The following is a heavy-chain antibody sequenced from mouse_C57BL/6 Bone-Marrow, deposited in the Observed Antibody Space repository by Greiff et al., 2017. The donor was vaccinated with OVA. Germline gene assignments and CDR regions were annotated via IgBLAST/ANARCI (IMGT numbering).Heavy chain of an antibody. V-gene: IGHV5-4*01. D-gene: IGHD2-10*01. CDR2: ISDGGSYT. J-gene: IGHJ2*01. CDR3: AAYRGNYFDY. Sequence: EVQLVESGGGLVKPGGSLKLSCAASGFTFSSYAMSWVRQTPEKRLEWVATISDGGSYTYYPDNVKGRFTISRDNAKNNLYLQMSHLKSEDTAMYYCAAYRGNYFDYWGQGTTLTVSS. CDR1: GFTFSSYA.